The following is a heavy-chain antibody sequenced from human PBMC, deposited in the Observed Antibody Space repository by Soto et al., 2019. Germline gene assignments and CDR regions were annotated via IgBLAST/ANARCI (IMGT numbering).Heavy chain of an antibody. CDR2: IWYDGSNK. D-gene: IGHD3-9*01. CDR1: GFTFSSYG. Sequence: PGGSLRLSCAASGFTFSSYGMHWVRQAPGKGLEWVAVIWYDGSNKYYADSVKGRFTISRDNSKNTLYLQMNSLRAEDTAVYYCARGAINFDWSRGWFDPWGQGTLVTVSS. J-gene: IGHJ5*02. V-gene: IGHV3-33*01. CDR3: ARGAINFDWSRGWFDP.